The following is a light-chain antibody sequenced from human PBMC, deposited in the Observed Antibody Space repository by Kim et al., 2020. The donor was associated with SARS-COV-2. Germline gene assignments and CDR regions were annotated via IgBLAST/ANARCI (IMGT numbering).Light chain of an antibody. CDR1: QAIRND. V-gene: IGKV1-6*01. J-gene: IGKJ1*01. CDR2: AAF. Sequence: AIQMTQSPSSLSASVGDRVTITCRASQAIRNDLGWYQQKPGKAPKLLIYAAFSLQSGVPSRFSGTGSGTDFTLTISSLQPEDFATYYGLQDYNYPRTFGQGAKVDIK. CDR3: LQDYNYPRT.